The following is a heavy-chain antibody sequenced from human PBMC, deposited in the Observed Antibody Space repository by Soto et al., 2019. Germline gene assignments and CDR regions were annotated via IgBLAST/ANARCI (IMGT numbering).Heavy chain of an antibody. CDR2: ITIRTGNV. CDR1: GFTFSSYW. Sequence: PGGSLRLSCAASGFTFSSYWMNWVRQAPGKGLEWLAYITIRTGNVLYADSVRGRFTISADNAENSVILQMNSLRDEDSAVYFCVRDRDLYRDMFHADLWGQGTLVTVSS. J-gene: IGHJ4*01. D-gene: IGHD3-10*02. CDR3: VRDRDLYRDMFHADL. V-gene: IGHV3-48*02.